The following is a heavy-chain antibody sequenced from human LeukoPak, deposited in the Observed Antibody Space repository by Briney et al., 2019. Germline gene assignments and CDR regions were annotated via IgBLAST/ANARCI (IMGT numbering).Heavy chain of an antibody. CDR1: GITFSNYA. Sequence: GGSLRLSCAASGITFSNYAMSCVRQAPGKGLELVSAINGSGGSTYYADSVKGRFTISRDNAKNTLYLQMNSLRAEDTAVYYCAKLWVMITFGGVIDIEAPGSSGDYWGQGTLVTVSS. V-gene: IGHV3-23*01. J-gene: IGHJ4*02. D-gene: IGHD3-16*02. CDR3: AKLWVMITFGGVIDIEAPGSSGDY. CDR2: INGSGGST.